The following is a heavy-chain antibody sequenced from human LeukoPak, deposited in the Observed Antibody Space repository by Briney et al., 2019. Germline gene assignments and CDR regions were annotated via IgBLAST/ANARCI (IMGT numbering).Heavy chain of an antibody. V-gene: IGHV1-46*01. CDR2: INPRCGST. J-gene: IGHJ4*02. CDR3: ARKRTDGYISYYFDY. D-gene: IGHD5-24*01. CDR1: GYTFIDYY. Sequence: ASVKVSCKASGYTFIDYYMNWVRQAPGQGLEWMGIINPRCGSTTYAQNFHGRVTMTRDTSTITLYMELSSLRYEDTAVYYCARKRTDGYISYYFDYWGQGTLVTVSS.